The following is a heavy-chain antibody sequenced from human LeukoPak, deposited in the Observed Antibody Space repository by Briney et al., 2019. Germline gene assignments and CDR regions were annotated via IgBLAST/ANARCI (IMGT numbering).Heavy chain of an antibody. CDR3: ARGASAAV. Sequence: GGSLRLSCAASGFTFSSYSMSWVRQAPGKGLEWVANIKQDEIEKYYADSVEGRFTISRDNAKNSLHLQMNSLRAEDTAVYYCARGASAAVWGQGTLVTVSS. D-gene: IGHD6-25*01. CDR2: IKQDEIEK. V-gene: IGHV3-7*05. J-gene: IGHJ4*02. CDR1: GFTFSSYS.